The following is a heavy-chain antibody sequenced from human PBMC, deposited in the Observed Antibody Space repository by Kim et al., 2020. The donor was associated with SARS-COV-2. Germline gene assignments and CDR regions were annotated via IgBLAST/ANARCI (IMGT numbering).Heavy chain of an antibody. D-gene: IGHD3-10*01. CDR1: GFTFSSYS. CDR3: ARDPQRQLWFGELNYYGMDV. Sequence: GGSLRLSCAASGFTFSSYSMNWVRQAPGKGLEWVSYISSSSSTIYYADSVKGRFTISRDNAKNSLYLQMNSLRDEDTAVYYCARDPQRQLWFGELNYYGMDVWGQGTTVTVSS. V-gene: IGHV3-48*02. J-gene: IGHJ6*02. CDR2: ISSSSSTI.